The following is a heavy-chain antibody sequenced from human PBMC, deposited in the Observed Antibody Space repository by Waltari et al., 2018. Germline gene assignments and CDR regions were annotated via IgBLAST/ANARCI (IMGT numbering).Heavy chain of an antibody. CDR2: ISWNSVSI. J-gene: IGHJ2*01. V-gene: IGHV3-9*01. CDR3: AKDLNYGSGYYGGYFDL. CDR1: VFTFDEYA. Sequence: TASVFTFDEYAMHWARQAQGRGLEWVSGISWNSVSICYADSVKCRFTISRDNAKNSLYLQMNSLRAEDTALYYCAKDLNYGSGYYGGYFDLWGRGTLVTVSS. D-gene: IGHD3-22*01.